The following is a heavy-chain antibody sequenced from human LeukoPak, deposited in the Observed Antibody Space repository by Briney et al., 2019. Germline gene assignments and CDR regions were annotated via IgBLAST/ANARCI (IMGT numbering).Heavy chain of an antibody. V-gene: IGHV3-23*01. CDR3: AKGLTTHDY. J-gene: IGHJ4*02. CDR2: IRYGADSA. CDR1: GFIFIDYA. Sequence: PGGSLRLSCAASGFIFIDYAMTWVRQAPGKGLEWVSTIRYGADSAYYADSVKGRFTISRDNSKNMVYLQMNSLRVDDTAVYYCAKGLTTHDYWGQGTLVTVSS. D-gene: IGHD4-11*01.